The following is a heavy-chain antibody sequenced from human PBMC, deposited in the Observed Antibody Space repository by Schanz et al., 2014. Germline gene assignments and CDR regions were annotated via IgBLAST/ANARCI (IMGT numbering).Heavy chain of an antibody. CDR3: TKGRTFGR. V-gene: IGHV1-8*01. Sequence: QVQLVQSGAEVKKPGASVRLSCEASGYTFTSYDINWVRQATGQGLEWMGWMNSKTGNTGYAQRFQGRVTMTRNTSITTAYLELSSLRSGDTAVYYCTKGRTFGRWGQGTLVNVSS. J-gene: IGHJ4*02. D-gene: IGHD3-16*01. CDR1: GYTFTSYD. CDR2: MNSKTGNT.